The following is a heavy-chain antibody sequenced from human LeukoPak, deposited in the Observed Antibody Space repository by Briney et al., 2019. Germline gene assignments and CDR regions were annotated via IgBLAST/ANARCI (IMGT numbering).Heavy chain of an antibody. Sequence: GGSLRLSCAASGFSFSSYSMNWARQSPGKGLEWDSYISSSSSTISYADLVKGRFTISRDNAKNSLYLQMNSLRAEDTAVYYCARDPYSSGWYLGWFDPWGQGTLVTVSS. CDR3: ARDPYSSGWYLGWFDP. D-gene: IGHD6-19*01. J-gene: IGHJ5*02. CDR1: GFSFSSYS. CDR2: ISSSSSTI. V-gene: IGHV3-48*04.